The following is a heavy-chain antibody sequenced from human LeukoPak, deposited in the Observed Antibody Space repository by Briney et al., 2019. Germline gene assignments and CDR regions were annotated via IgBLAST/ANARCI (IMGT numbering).Heavy chain of an antibody. J-gene: IGHJ4*02. CDR1: GFTFSSYG. CDR3: ARGVAAPGETIRVRYFDF. CDR2: ISTGSSYI. V-gene: IGHV3-21*01. Sequence: GGSLRLSCAASGFTFSSYGMNWVRQAPGKWLEWVSSISTGSSYIYYADSLKGRFTISRDNAKNSLYLQMNSLRAEDTAVYYCARGVAAPGETIRVRYFDFWGQGTLVTVSS. D-gene: IGHD2-15*01.